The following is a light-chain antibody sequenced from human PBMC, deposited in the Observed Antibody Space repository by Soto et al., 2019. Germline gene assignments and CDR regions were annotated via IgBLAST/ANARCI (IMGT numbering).Light chain of an antibody. CDR3: QQSYSTPKT. V-gene: IGKV1-39*01. Sequence: DIQMTQSPSSLSASVGDRVTITCRASQSISSYLNWYQQKPGKAPKLLIYAASSLQSGVPSRFSGSGSGTDFTLTISSLKPEDFANYYCQQSYSTPKTFGQGTKVEIK. CDR1: QSISSY. J-gene: IGKJ1*01. CDR2: AAS.